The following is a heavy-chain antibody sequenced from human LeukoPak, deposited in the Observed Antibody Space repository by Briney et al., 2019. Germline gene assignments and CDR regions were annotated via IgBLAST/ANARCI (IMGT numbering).Heavy chain of an antibody. Sequence: ASVTISCKASGYTFTNYYMHWVRQAPGQGLEWLGLITPSGGSTWYAQKFQGRVTMTRDMSTSTDYMELSSLRSEDTAVYYCARDNSLGDSAWWFDPWGQGTLVTVSS. CDR1: GYTFTNYY. CDR2: ITPSGGST. CDR3: ARDNSLGDSAWWFDP. V-gene: IGHV1-46*01. J-gene: IGHJ5*02. D-gene: IGHD1-26*01.